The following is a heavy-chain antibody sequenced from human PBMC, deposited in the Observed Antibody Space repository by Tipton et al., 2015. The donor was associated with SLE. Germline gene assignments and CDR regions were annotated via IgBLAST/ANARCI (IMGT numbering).Heavy chain of an antibody. D-gene: IGHD3-3*01. V-gene: IGHV4-34*01. CDR1: GGSITSSNYY. CDR2: INHSGST. CDR3: ARERISHDFWSGYPGYFDY. Sequence: TLSLTCAVYGGSITSSNYYWARIRQPPGKGLEWIGEINHSGSTNYNPSLQSRVTISVDTSKNQFSLKLSSVTAADTAVYYCARERISHDFWSGYPGYFDYWGQGTLVTVSS. J-gene: IGHJ4*02.